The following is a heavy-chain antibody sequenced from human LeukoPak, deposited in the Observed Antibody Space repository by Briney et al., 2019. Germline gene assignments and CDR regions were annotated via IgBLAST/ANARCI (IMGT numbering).Heavy chain of an antibody. V-gene: IGHV3-23*01. Sequence: GGSLRLSCAASGFTFSSYSMNWVRQAPGKGLEWVSAISGSGGNTYYADSVKGRFTISRDNSKNTLYLQMNSLRAEDTTVYYCAKSRTTVTYFDYWGQGTLVTVSS. D-gene: IGHD4-17*01. J-gene: IGHJ4*02. CDR1: GFTFSSYS. CDR2: ISGSGGNT. CDR3: AKSRTTVTYFDY.